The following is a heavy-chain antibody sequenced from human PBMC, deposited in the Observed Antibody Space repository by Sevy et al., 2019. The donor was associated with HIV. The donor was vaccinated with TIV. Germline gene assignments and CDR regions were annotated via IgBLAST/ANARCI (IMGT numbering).Heavy chain of an antibody. V-gene: IGHV4-4*07. D-gene: IGHD4-17*01. CDR1: GGSITNDY. J-gene: IGHJ4*02. CDR2: IYSSGTV. Sequence: SETLSLTCSVSGGSITNDYWSWIRQPAGKVLEWIGRIYSSGTVHHNPSLKSRVTLSVDTSKNEFFLKMTSMTAADTAVYYCARGTTVTPFDYWGQGTLVTVSS. CDR3: ARGTTVTPFDY.